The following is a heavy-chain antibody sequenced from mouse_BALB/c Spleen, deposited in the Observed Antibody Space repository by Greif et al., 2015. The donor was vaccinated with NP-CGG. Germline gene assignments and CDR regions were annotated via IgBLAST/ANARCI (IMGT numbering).Heavy chain of an antibody. CDR3: ARRTGTEAMDY. V-gene: IGHV1-84*02. D-gene: IGHD4-1*01. J-gene: IGHJ4*01. Sequence: QVQLQQSGPELVKPGASVKISCKASGYTFTDYYINWVKQKPGQGLEWIGWIYPGSGNTKYNEKFKGKATLTVDTSSSTAHMQLSSLTSEDTAVYFCARRTGTEAMDYWGQGTSVTVSS. CDR1: GYTFTDYY. CDR2: IYPGSGNT.